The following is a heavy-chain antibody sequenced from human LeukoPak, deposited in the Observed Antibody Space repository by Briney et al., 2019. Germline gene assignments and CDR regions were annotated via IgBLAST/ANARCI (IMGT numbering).Heavy chain of an antibody. CDR1: GYTFTSYA. D-gene: IGHD3-9*01. J-gene: IGHJ5*02. Sequence: ASVKVSCKASGYTFTSYAMNWVRQAPGQGLEWMGWINTNTGNPTYAQGFTGRFVFSLDTSVSTAYLQISSLKAEDTAVYYCARGRLLRYFDWLRGGLYNWFDPWGQGTLVTVSS. V-gene: IGHV7-4-1*02. CDR2: INTNTGNP. CDR3: ARGRLLRYFDWLRGGLYNWFDP.